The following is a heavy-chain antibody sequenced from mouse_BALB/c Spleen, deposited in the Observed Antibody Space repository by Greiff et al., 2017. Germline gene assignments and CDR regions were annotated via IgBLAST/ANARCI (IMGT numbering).Heavy chain of an antibody. CDR2: ISSGSSTI. V-gene: IGHV5-17*02. Sequence: EVKLVESGGGLVQPGGSRKLSCAASGFTFSSFGMHWVRQAPEKGLEWVAYISSGSSTIYSADTVKGRFTISRDNPKNTLFLQMTSLRSEDTAMYYCARSGGLGGDFDYWGQGTTLTVSS. D-gene: IGHD3-1*01. CDR3: ARSGGLGGDFDY. CDR1: GFTFSSFG. J-gene: IGHJ2*01.